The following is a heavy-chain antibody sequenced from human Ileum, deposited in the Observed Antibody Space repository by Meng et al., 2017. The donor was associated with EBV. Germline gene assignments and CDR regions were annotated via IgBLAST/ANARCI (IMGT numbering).Heavy chain of an antibody. CDR3: ARDSPRVGSGSYLGHFDY. V-gene: IGHV3-30-3*01. D-gene: IGHD1-26*01. CDR2: IPYDGSNK. Sequence: QVQLVESGGGVVQPGRSLRLACVAAGFTFSSYAMHWVRQAPGKGLEWVAVIPYDGSNKYYADSVKGRFTISRDNSKNTLYMQLNSLRAEDTAVYYCARDSPRVGSGSYLGHFDYWGQGTLVTVST. CDR1: GFTFSSYA. J-gene: IGHJ4*02.